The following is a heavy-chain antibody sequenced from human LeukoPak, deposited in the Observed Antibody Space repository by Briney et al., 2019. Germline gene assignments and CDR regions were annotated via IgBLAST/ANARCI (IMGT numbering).Heavy chain of an antibody. J-gene: IGHJ4*02. CDR1: GFTFSSYA. Sequence: GGSLGLSCAASGFTFSSYAMSWVRQAPGKGLEWVSAISGSGGSTYYADSVKGRFTISRDNSKNTLYLQMNSLRAEDTAVYYCAKDPARLYYFDYWGQGTLVTVSS. CDR2: ISGSGGST. CDR3: AKDPARLYYFDY. V-gene: IGHV3-23*01.